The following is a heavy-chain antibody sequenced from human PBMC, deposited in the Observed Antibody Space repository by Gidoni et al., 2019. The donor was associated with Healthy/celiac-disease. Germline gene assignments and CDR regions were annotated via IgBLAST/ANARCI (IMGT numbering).Heavy chain of an antibody. CDR3: ARGTRGGYYYYGMDV. J-gene: IGHJ6*02. CDR1: GGSFSGYY. CDR2: INHSGST. Sequence: QVQLQQWGAGLLKPSETLSLTCAVYGGSFSGYYWSWIRQPPGKGLEWIGEINHSGSTNYNPSLKSRVTISVDTSKNQFSLKLSSVTAADTAVYYCARGTRGGYYYYGMDVWGQGTTVTVSS. V-gene: IGHV4-34*01.